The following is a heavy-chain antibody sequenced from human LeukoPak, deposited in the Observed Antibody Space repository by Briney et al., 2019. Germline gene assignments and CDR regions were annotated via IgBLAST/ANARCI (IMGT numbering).Heavy chain of an antibody. Sequence: GGSLRLSCAASGFTVSSNYMSWVRQAPGKGLEWDSVIYSGGSTYYADSVKGRFTISRDNSKNTLYLQMNGLRAEDTAVYYCARAHYYDSSGYSPFDYWGQGTLVTVSS. CDR3: ARAHYYDSSGYSPFDY. CDR1: GFTVSSNY. D-gene: IGHD3-22*01. V-gene: IGHV3-53*01. J-gene: IGHJ4*02. CDR2: IYSGGST.